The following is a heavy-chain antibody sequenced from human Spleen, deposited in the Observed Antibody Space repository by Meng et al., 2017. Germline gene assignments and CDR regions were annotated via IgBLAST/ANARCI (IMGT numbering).Heavy chain of an antibody. CDR1: VYTFLGYY. V-gene: IGHV1-2*06. J-gene: IGHJ4*02. CDR3: ARDRPPGDY. Sequence: QVLVVQVWADVRSPWASVKVSCKTSVYTFLGYYMHWVRQAPGQGLEWMGRINPNSGGTNYAQKFPGRVTMTRDTSISTAYMELSRLRPDDTAVYYCARDRPPGDYWGQGTLVTVSS. CDR2: INPNSGGT. D-gene: IGHD3-10*01.